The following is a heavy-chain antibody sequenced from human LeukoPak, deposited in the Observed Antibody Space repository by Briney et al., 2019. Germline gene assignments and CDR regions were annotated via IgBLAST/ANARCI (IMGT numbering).Heavy chain of an antibody. V-gene: IGHV3-49*03. J-gene: IGHJ4*02. Sequence: GGSLRLSCTASGFTFGDYAMSWFRQAPGKGLEWVGFIRSKAYGGTTEYAASVKGRFTISRDDSKSIAYLQMNSLKTEDTAVYYCTRFDYYDSSGYDYWGQGTLVTVPS. CDR2: IRSKAYGGTT. CDR1: GFTFGDYA. D-gene: IGHD3-22*01. CDR3: TRFDYYDSSGYDY.